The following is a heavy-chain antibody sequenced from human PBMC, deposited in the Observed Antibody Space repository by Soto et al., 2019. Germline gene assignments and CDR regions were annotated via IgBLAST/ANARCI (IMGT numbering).Heavy chain of an antibody. CDR3: AAERITMVRGNYGMDV. D-gene: IGHD3-10*01. CDR2: IYYSGST. CDR1: VDSISSYY. Sequence: SGTLSLTCTVSVDSISSYYWSWIRQPPGKGLEWIGYIYYSGSTNYNPSLKSRVTISVDTSKNQFSLKLSSVTAADTAVYYCAAERITMVRGNYGMDVWGQGPTVTVSS. J-gene: IGHJ6*02. V-gene: IGHV4-59*07.